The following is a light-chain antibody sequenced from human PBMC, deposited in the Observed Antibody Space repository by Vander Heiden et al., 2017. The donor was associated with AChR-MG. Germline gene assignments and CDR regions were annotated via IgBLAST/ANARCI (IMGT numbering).Light chain of an antibody. V-gene: IGKV3-20*01. CDR2: GAS. CDR3: QQYGSSRKLT. CDR1: QSVSSSY. J-gene: IGKJ3*01. Sequence: DIVLTQSPGPLSLSPGERATLSCRASQSVSSSYLAWYQQKPGQAPRLLIYGASSRATGIPDRFSGSGSGTDFTLTISRLEPEDFAVYYCQQYGSSRKLTFGPGTKVDIK.